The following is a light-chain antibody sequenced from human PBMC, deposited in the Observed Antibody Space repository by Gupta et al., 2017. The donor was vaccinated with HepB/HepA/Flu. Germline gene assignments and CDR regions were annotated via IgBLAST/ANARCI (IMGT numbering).Light chain of an antibody. CDR3: GAWDYSLNGWV. CDR1: SAYIGRTT. V-gene: IGLV1-44*01. CDR2: RKD. J-gene: IGLJ3*02. Sequence: QSVPPPSPSAAETTGQSSTMSCSASSAYIGRTTVNWYQQVPGTAPKLLIYRKDQRPLGVADRFSGSKSCTSASLASNGLLSEDEAHYYCGAWDYSLNGWVFGGGTKVTVL.